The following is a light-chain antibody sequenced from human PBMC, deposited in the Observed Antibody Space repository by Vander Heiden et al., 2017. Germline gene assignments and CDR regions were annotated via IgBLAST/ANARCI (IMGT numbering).Light chain of an antibody. CDR3: QQYDQWRT. Sequence: EIVITHSPATLSVSPGERANLFCRASQSVSSNLAWYHHKPGQVPRHLLYDASTRATGIPARFSGSGSGTEVTLTISSLQSEDFAVYYCQQYDQWRTFGQGTKVEIK. V-gene: IGKV3-15*01. CDR1: QSVSSN. J-gene: IGKJ1*01. CDR2: DAS.